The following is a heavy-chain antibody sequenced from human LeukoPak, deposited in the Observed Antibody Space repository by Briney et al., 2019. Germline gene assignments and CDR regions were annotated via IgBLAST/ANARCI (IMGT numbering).Heavy chain of an antibody. J-gene: IGHJ4*02. CDR3: AKDKTRGYSYGPIDY. Sequence: GGSLRLSCAASGYTFDDYAMHWVRQAPGKGLEWVSGISWNSGSIGYADSVKGRFTISRDNAKNSLYLQMNSLRAEDTALYYCAKDKTRGYSYGPIDYWGQGTLVTVSS. V-gene: IGHV3-9*01. CDR2: ISWNSGSI. CDR1: GYTFDDYA. D-gene: IGHD5-18*01.